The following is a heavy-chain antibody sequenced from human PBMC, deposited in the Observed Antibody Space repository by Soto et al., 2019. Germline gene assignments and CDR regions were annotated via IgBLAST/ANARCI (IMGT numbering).Heavy chain of an antibody. CDR1: GGSFSGYY. CDR3: ARLHLKYYYDSSCYNDAFEI. CDR2: INHSGST. V-gene: IGHV4-34*01. Sequence: SETLSLTCAVYGGSFSGYYWSWIRQPPGKGLEWIGEINHSGSTNYNPSLKSRLTISVDTSKNQFYLKLSSVTAADTAVYYCARLHLKYYYDSSCYNDAFEIWGQGTMVTVSS. D-gene: IGHD3-22*01. J-gene: IGHJ3*02.